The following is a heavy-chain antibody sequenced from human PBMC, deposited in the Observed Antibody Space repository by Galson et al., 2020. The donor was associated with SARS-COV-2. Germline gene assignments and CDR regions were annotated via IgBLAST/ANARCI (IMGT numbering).Heavy chain of an antibody. V-gene: IGHV4-31*03. CDR1: GGSISSGGYY. D-gene: IGHD3-22*01. J-gene: IGHJ5*02. CDR2: IYYSGST. CDR3: ARSGRYYDSSGFIRGLLVDP. Sequence: SETLSLTCTVSGGSISSGGYYWSWIRQHPGKGLEWIGYIYYSGSTYYNPSLKRRVTISVDTSKNQFSLKLSSVTAADTAVYYCARSGRYYDSSGFIRGLLVDPWGQGTLVTVSS.